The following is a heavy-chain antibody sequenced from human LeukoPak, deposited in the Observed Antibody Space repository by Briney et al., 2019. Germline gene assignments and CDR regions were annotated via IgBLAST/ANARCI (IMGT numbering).Heavy chain of an antibody. CDR1: GYTFTSYD. J-gene: IGHJ4*02. V-gene: IGHV1-8*01. D-gene: IGHD6-6*01. CDR3: ARGGEDSSSSDY. Sequence: ASVKVSCKASGYTFTSYDINWVRQATGQGLEWMGWMNPNSGNTGYAQRFQGRVTMTRNTSISTAYMELSSLRSEDTAVYYCARGGEDSSSSDYWGQGTLVTVSS. CDR2: MNPNSGNT.